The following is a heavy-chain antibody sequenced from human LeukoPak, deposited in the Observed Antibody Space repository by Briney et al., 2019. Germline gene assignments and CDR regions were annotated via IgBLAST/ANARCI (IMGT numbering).Heavy chain of an antibody. J-gene: IGHJ4*02. CDR2: IKSKTEGETK. V-gene: IGHV3-15*01. CDR3: ATGVVTGTSS. CDR1: RITFRNAW. D-gene: IGHD1-1*01. Sequence: GGSLRLSCAVSRITFRNAWMSWVRQAPGKGLEWVARIKSKTEGETKEYAASVKGRFTISRDDSRSRLYLQMNSLNTEDTAVYYCATGVVTGTSSWGEGTLVTVSS.